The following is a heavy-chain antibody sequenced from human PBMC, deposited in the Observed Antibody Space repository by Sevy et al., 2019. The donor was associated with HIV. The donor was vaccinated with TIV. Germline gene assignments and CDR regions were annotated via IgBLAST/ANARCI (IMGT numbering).Heavy chain of an antibody. CDR2: ISSSSTTI. Sequence: GGSLRLSCAASGFTFSSYSMNWVRQAPGKGLEWVSYISSSSTTIYYADSVKGRFTISRDNAKNSLYLQMNSLRDEDTAVYYCARGYTGYDVGPFDYWGQGTLVTVSS. V-gene: IGHV3-48*02. D-gene: IGHD5-12*01. CDR3: ARGYTGYDVGPFDY. J-gene: IGHJ4*02. CDR1: GFTFSSYS.